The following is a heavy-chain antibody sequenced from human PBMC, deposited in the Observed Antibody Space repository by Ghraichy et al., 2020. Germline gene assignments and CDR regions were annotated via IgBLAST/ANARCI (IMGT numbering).Heavy chain of an antibody. CDR1: GYSLSDYG. Sequence: ASVKVSCKASGYSLSDYGVSWVRQAPGQGPEWMGWISDYHGLSNYARKFTGRLTLTTDTSTNTAYMELSSLRSEDTAVYYCARDMGGTTMTFDYWGQGTLVTVSS. D-gene: IGHD3-16*01. CDR2: ISDYHGLS. CDR3: ARDMGGTTMTFDY. V-gene: IGHV1-18*01. J-gene: IGHJ4*02.